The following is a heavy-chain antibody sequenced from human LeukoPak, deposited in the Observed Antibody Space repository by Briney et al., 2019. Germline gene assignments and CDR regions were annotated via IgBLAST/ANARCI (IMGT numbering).Heavy chain of an antibody. CDR2: IIPIFGTA. CDR3: ARGLLSYGAPSHFDY. D-gene: IGHD4-17*01. Sequence: ASVKVSCKASVGTFSSYAISWVRQAPGQGLEWMGGIIPIFGTANYAQKFQGRVTITADESTSTAYMELSSLRPEDTAVYYCARGLLSYGAPSHFDYWGQGTLVTVSS. V-gene: IGHV1-69*13. J-gene: IGHJ4*02. CDR1: VGTFSSYA.